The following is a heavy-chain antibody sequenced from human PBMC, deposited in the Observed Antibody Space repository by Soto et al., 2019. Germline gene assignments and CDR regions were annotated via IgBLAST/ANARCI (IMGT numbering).Heavy chain of an antibody. CDR1: GFTFSSYA. J-gene: IGHJ4*02. V-gene: IGHV3-23*01. Sequence: HPGGSLRLSCAASGFTFSSYAMSWVRQAPGKGLEWVSAISGSGGSTYYADSVKGRFTISRDNSKNTLYLQMNSLRAEDTAVYYCAKDPYDILTGYPIGTFDYWGQGTLVTVSS. CDR3: AKDPYDILTGYPIGTFDY. CDR2: ISGSGGST. D-gene: IGHD3-9*01.